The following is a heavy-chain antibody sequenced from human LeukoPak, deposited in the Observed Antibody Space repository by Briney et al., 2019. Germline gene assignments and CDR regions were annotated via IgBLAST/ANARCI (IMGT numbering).Heavy chain of an antibody. V-gene: IGHV4-30-2*01. CDR3: ARDRWGFYDSSGYHRALDY. Sequence: SETLSLTCAVSGGSISSGGYSWSWIRQPPGKGLEWIGYIYHSGSTYYNPSLKSRVTISVDTSKNQFSLKLSSVTAADTAVYYCARDRWGFYDSSGYHRALDYWGQGTLVTVSS. CDR1: GGSISSGGYS. D-gene: IGHD3-22*01. J-gene: IGHJ4*02. CDR2: IYHSGST.